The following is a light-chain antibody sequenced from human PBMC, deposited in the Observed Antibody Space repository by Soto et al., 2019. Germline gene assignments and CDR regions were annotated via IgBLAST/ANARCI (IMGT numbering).Light chain of an antibody. CDR2: EVS. CDR3: SSHTTSYTVDV. Sequence: QSVLTQPASVSGSPGQSITISGTGTASDVGTNNYVSWYQQYPGKAPQLIIYEVSQRPSGISDRFFGSKPGDTASLTISGLQAEDEADYYCSSHTTSYTVDVFGTGTKVTVL. J-gene: IGLJ1*01. CDR1: ASDVGTNNY. V-gene: IGLV2-14*01.